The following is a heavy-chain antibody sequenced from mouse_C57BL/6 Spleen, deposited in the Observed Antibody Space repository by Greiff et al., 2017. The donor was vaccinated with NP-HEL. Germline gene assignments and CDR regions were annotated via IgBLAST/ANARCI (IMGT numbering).Heavy chain of an antibody. CDR3: ARSSNGAMDY. CDR2: INPGSGGT. V-gene: IGHV1-54*01. J-gene: IGHJ4*01. Sequence: QLQQSGAELVRPGTSVKVSCKASGYAFTNYLIEWVKQRPGQGLEWIGVINPGSGGTNYNEKFKGKATLTADKSSSTAYMQLSSLTSEDSAVYFCARSSNGAMDYWGQGTSVTVSS. CDR1: GYAFTNYL. D-gene: IGHD2-5*01.